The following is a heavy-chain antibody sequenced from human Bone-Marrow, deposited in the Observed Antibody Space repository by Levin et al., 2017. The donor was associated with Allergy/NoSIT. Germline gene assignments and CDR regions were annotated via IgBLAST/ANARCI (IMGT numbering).Heavy chain of an antibody. V-gene: IGHV3-11*01. CDR1: GFAFSDYF. J-gene: IGHJ2*01. D-gene: IGHD3-10*01. CDR3: AGDSGSGYFDL. Sequence: PGGSLRLSCAASGFAFSDYFLSWILQAPGKGLEWISYISTHENTIYYADSVKGRFTISRDNAKNSLFLHMNSLRAEDTAVYFCAGDSGSGYFDLWGRGTLVTVSS. CDR2: ISTHENTI.